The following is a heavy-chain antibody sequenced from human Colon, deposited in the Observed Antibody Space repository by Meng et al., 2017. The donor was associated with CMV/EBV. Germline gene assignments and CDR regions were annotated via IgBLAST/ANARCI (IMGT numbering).Heavy chain of an antibody. CDR3: AKFPACNDINCQPS. Sequence: SVKVSCKASGGTFSSYPISWVRQAPGQGFEWMGRIVPFLDIPNYAQNFRGKVTITADRSTSTSYIEINSLGSEDTAVYYCAKFPACNDINCQPSWGQGTLVTVSS. J-gene: IGHJ5*02. CDR1: GGTFSSYP. V-gene: IGHV1-69*02. D-gene: IGHD2/OR15-2a*01. CDR2: IVPFLDIP.